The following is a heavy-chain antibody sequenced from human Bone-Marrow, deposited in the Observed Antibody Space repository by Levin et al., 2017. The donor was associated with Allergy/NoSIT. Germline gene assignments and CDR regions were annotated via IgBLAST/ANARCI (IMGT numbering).Heavy chain of an antibody. J-gene: IGHJ2*01. D-gene: IGHD1-26*01. CDR1: GFPFNIYW. V-gene: IGHV3-74*01. CDR2: INSDASST. CDR3: ATTNDWYRDR. Sequence: PGGSLRLSCAASGFPFNIYWMHWVRQAPGKGLVWVSRINSDASSTSYADFAKGRFTISRDNAKNTLYLQMKSLRVEDTAIYYCATTNDWYRDRWGRGTLVTVSS.